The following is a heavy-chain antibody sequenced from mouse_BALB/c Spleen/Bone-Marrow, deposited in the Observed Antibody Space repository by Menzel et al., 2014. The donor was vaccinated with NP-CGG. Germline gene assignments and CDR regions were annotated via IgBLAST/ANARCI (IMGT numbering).Heavy chain of an antibody. CDR3: AMYYYGSSLFAY. CDR2: IDPANGNT. V-gene: IGHV14-3*02. D-gene: IGHD1-1*01. CDR1: GFNIKDTY. J-gene: IGHJ3*01. Sequence: EVMLVESGAELVKPGASVKLSCTASGFNIKDTYMHWVKQRPEQGLERIGRIDPANGNTKYDPKFQGKATITADTSSNTAYLQLSSLTSEDTAVYYCAMYYYGSSLFAYWGQGTLVTVSA.